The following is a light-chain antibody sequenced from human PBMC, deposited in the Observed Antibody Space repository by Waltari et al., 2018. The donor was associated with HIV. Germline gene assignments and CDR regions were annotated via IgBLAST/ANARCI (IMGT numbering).Light chain of an antibody. CDR3: QQYYSSPPT. CDR1: QSVLYSSNNKNY. CDR2: WAS. Sequence: DIVMTQSPDSLAVSLGERATINCKSSQSVLYSSNNKNYLAWYQQKRAQPPKLRIYWASTRESGVPDRFSGSGSGTDFSLTISSLQAEDGAVYYCQQYYSSPPTFGQGTKVEIK. J-gene: IGKJ1*01. V-gene: IGKV4-1*01.